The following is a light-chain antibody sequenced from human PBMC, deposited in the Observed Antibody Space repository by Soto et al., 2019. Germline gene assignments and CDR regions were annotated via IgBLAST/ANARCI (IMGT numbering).Light chain of an antibody. J-gene: IGLJ2*01. CDR3: AAWDDNVRGVV. V-gene: IGLV1-47*02. Sequence: QSVLTQPPSASGTPGQRVTISCSGGSYNIGRNFVYWYQQLPGAAPKLLMYSHNIRPSGVPDRFSASTSGTSASLAISGLRSEDEADYHCAAWDDNVRGVVFGGGTKLTVL. CDR1: SYNIGRNF. CDR2: SHN.